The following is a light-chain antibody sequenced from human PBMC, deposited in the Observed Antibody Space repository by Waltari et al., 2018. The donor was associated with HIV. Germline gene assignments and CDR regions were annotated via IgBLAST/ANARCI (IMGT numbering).Light chain of an antibody. J-gene: IGKJ3*01. Sequence: DIQVTQSPSSVSASIGDRVTITCRAIQGLTSYLAWYQQKPGNTPKLLISATSTFQSGVPSRFSGSGSGTDFTLTISNLQPEDFATYYCLQALSFPLTFGHGTKVEVK. CDR1: QGLTSY. CDR2: ATS. CDR3: LQALSFPLT. V-gene: IGKV1-12*01.